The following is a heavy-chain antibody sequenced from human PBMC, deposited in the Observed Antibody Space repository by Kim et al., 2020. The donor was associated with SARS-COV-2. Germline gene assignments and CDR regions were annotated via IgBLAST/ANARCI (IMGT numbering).Heavy chain of an antibody. Sequence: RGSLRRSCAASGFTFSSYWMTWVRQAPGKGLEWVANIKQDGNQKYYVDSVKGRFTISRDNAKNSLYLQMNSLRAEDTAVYYCARDGDLYSSGKDAFDIWGQGTMVTVSS. V-gene: IGHV3-7*01. CDR3: ARDGDLYSSGKDAFDI. D-gene: IGHD6-19*01. CDR1: GFTFSSYW. J-gene: IGHJ3*02. CDR2: IKQDGNQK.